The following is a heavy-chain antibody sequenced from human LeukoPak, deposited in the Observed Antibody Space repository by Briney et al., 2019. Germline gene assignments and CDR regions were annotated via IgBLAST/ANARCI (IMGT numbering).Heavy chain of an antibody. CDR2: INPYSGDT. CDR1: GYTFNGYY. D-gene: IGHD2-2*01. Sequence: ASLKVSCKASGYTFNGYYIHWVRQAPGQGLEWMGWINPYSGDTNYAQKFQGRVTMTRDTSISTAYMELSSLRSDDTAVYYCARDGPCSSTSCQNFDFWGQGTLVTVPS. J-gene: IGHJ4*02. CDR3: ARDGPCSSTSCQNFDF. V-gene: IGHV1-2*02.